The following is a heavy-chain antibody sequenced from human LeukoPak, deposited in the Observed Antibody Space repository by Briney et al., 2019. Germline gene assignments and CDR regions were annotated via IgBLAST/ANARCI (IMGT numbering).Heavy chain of an antibody. CDR2: IKPDGSEK. Sequence: GGSLRLSCVASGFTVSSFWMSWVRQAPGKGLEWVANIKPDGSEKYYVDSVKGRFTISRDNAKNTLYLQMNSLRAGDTAVYYCARDHTEYSSSSDFDYWGQGTLVTVSS. CDR3: ARDHTEYSSSSDFDY. J-gene: IGHJ4*02. CDR1: GFTVSSFW. V-gene: IGHV3-7*01. D-gene: IGHD6-6*01.